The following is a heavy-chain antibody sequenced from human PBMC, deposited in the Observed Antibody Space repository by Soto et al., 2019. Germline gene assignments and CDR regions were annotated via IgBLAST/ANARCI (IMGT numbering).Heavy chain of an antibody. J-gene: IGHJ4*02. Sequence: ASVKVSCKASGYIFTSYGISWVRQAPGQGLEWMGWISAYNGNTNYAQKLQGRVTMTTDTSTSTAYMELRSLRSDDTAVYYCASNIGYCSSTSCYTGTLDYWGQGTLVTVSS. CDR3: ASNIGYCSSTSCYTGTLDY. CDR1: GYIFTSYG. D-gene: IGHD2-2*02. V-gene: IGHV1-18*01. CDR2: ISAYNGNT.